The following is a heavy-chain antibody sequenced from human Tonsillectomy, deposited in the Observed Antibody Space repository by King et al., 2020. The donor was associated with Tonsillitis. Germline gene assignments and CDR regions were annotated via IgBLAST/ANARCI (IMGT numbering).Heavy chain of an antibody. V-gene: IGHV1-58*01. CDR2: IVVGSGTR. CDR1: GFSFTSSA. D-gene: IGHD3-9*01. J-gene: IGHJ6*02. Sequence: MQLVQSGPEVMQPGTSVKVSCKASGFSFTSSAVQWVRQARGQRLEWLGWIVVGSGTRSYAQKFQERVTITRDMSTSTAYMELSYLRSEDTAVYYCAADPRPDYDILTGNPRYGMDVWGQGTTVTVSS. CDR3: AADPRPDYDILTGNPRYGMDV.